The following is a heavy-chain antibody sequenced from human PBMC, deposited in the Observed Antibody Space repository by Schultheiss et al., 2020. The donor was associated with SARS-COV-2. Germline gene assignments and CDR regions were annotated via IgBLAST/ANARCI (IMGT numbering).Heavy chain of an antibody. J-gene: IGHJ4*02. CDR1: GYTFTNYY. CDR2: IIPILGIA. Sequence: GGSLRLSCKASGYTFTNYYIHWVRQAPGQGLEWMGRIIPILGIANYAQKFQGRVTMTEDTSTDTAYMELSSLRSEDTAVYYCAREGIQLKYFDYWGQGTLVTVSS. V-gene: IGHV1-69*04. D-gene: IGHD5-18*01. CDR3: AREGIQLKYFDY.